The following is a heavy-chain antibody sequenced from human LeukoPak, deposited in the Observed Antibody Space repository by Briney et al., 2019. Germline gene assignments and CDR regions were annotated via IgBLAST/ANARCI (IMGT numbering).Heavy chain of an antibody. D-gene: IGHD1-26*01. CDR3: AKGSGWEMSYYYYYMDV. V-gene: IGHV3-30*02. CDR2: IRYDGSHK. Sequence: GGSLRLSCAASGFTFISYGMHWVRQAPGKGLEWVAFIRYDGSHKYYVGSVKGRFTISRDNSKNTLYLQMNSLRAEDTAVYYCAKGSGWEMSYYYYYMDVWGKGTTVTVSS. CDR1: GFTFISYG. J-gene: IGHJ6*03.